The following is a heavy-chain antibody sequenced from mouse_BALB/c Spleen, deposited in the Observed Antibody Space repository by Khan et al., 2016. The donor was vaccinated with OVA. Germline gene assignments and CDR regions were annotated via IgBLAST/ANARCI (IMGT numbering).Heavy chain of an antibody. CDR3: AKFLRPYFDY. Sequence: EVQLQESGPGLVKPSQSLSLTCSVTGYSITSGYYWNWIRQFPGNKLEWMGYISYDGSNNYNPSLKNRISITRDTSKNQFFLKLNSVTTEDTATYCSAKFLRPYFDYWGQGTTLTVSS. CDR2: ISYDGSN. J-gene: IGHJ2*01. CDR1: GYSITSGYY. V-gene: IGHV3-6*02.